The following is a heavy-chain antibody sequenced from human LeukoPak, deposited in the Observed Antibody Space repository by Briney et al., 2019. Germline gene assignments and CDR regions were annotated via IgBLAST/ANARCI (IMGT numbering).Heavy chain of an antibody. CDR3: AREYNSSSWLPYYYYYGMDV. CDR1: GGSISSSSYY. J-gene: IGHJ6*02. D-gene: IGHD6-13*01. Sequence: SETLSLTCTVSGGSISSSSYYWGWIRQPPGKGLEWIGSIYYSGSTYYNPSLKSRVTISVDTSKNQFSLKLSSVTAADTAVYYCAREYNSSSWLPYYYYYGMDVWGQGTTVTVSS. CDR2: IYYSGST. V-gene: IGHV4-39*02.